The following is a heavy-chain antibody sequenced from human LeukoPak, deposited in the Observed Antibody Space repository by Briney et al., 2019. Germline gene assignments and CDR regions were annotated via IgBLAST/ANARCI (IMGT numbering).Heavy chain of an antibody. D-gene: IGHD1-1*01. CDR1: IGPISGHY. Sequence: SETLSLTCTVSIGPISGHYWTWIRQPPGKGLEYIGYIYYSGSTNHNPSLKSRVTISVDTSKNQFSLKLMSVTAADTAVYYCARGRYTFDYWGQGTLVTVSS. CDR3: ARGRYTFDY. J-gene: IGHJ4*02. V-gene: IGHV4-59*11. CDR2: IYYSGST.